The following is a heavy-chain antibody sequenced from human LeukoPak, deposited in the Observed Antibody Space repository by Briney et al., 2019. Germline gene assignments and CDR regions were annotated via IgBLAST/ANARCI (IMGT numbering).Heavy chain of an antibody. Sequence: SVKVSCKASGGTFSCYAISWVRQAPGQGLEWMGGIIPIFGTANYAQKFQGRVTITADESTSTAYMELSSLRSEDTAVYYCARRAPLEGDAFDIWGQGTMVTVSS. J-gene: IGHJ3*02. D-gene: IGHD1-1*01. CDR2: IIPIFGTA. CDR3: ARRAPLEGDAFDI. CDR1: GGTFSCYA. V-gene: IGHV1-69*13.